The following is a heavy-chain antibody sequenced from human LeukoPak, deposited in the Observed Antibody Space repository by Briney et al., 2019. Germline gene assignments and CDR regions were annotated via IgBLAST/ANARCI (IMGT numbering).Heavy chain of an antibody. CDR2: ISAYNGNT. Sequence: SVQVSCQASGYTFTSYGISWLRPAAGQGLEWMGWISAYNGNTNYAQKLQGRVTMTTDTSTSTAYMELRSLRSDDTAVYYCGRADLRYCSGGSCYPGYWGQGTLVTVSS. D-gene: IGHD2-15*01. V-gene: IGHV1-18*01. CDR3: GRADLRYCSGGSCYPGY. CDR1: GYTFTSYG. J-gene: IGHJ4*02.